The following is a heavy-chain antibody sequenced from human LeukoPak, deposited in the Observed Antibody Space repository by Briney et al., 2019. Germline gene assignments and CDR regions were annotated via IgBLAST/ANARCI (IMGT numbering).Heavy chain of an antibody. D-gene: IGHD2-2*01. J-gene: IGHJ4*02. CDR2: ISNSESST. Sequence: GGSLRLSCAASRFTFSDYYMVWIRQAPGKGLEWVSYISNSESSTKYADSVKGRFTISRDNAKNSLSLQMNSVRPEDTAVYYCARADRTSWFDYWGQGTLVTVSS. CDR1: RFTFSDYY. CDR3: ARADRTSWFDY. V-gene: IGHV3-11*05.